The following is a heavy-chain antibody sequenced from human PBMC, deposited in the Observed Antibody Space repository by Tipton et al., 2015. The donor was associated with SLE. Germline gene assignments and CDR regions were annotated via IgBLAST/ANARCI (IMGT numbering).Heavy chain of an antibody. J-gene: IGHJ4*02. CDR2: IYYTGST. D-gene: IGHD3-3*01. Sequence: GLVKPSGTLSLTCTVSGDSISIGGYYWSWIRQPPGKGLEWIGYIYYTGSTKYNPSLKSRVTISVDTSKDQFSLKLRSVTAADTAVYYCARVISASNLYYDFWSGSLDYWGQGTLVTVSS. V-gene: IGHV4-61*08. CDR3: ARVISASNLYYDFWSGSLDY. CDR1: GDSISIGGYY.